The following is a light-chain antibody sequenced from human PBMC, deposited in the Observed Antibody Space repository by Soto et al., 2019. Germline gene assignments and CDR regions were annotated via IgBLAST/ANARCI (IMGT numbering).Light chain of an antibody. CDR3: CSYAGSSPYV. CDR2: EVS. Sequence: QSALTQPASVSGSPGQSFTISCTGTSSDVGSYNLVSWYQQHPGKAPKLMIYEVSKRPSGVSNRFSGSKSGNTASLTISGLQAEDEADYYCCSYAGSSPYVFGTGPKVTVL. CDR1: SSDVGSYNL. J-gene: IGLJ1*01. V-gene: IGLV2-23*02.